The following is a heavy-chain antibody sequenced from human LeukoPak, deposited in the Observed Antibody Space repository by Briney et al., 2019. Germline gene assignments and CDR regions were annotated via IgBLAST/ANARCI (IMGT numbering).Heavy chain of an antibody. J-gene: IGHJ5*02. D-gene: IGHD3-10*01. Sequence: SETLSLTCTVSGGSISSYYWSWIREPPGRGLEWIGYIYYSGSTNYNPSLKSRVTISVDTSKNQFSLKLTSVTAADTAVYFCARGGYYGSGNDFRFDPWGQGTLVTVSS. V-gene: IGHV4-59*01. CDR3: ARGGYYGSGNDFRFDP. CDR1: GGSISSYY. CDR2: IYYSGST.